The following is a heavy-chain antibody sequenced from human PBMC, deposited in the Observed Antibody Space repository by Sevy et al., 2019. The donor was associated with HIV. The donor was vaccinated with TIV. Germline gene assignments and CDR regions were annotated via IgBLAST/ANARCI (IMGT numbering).Heavy chain of an antibody. CDR3: AKLMTVTTSTFSHY. CDR2: IRYDGSNK. V-gene: IGHV3-30*02. D-gene: IGHD4-17*01. Sequence: GGSLRLSCAASGFTFSSYGMHWVRQAPGKGLEWVAFIRYDGSNKYYADSVKGRFTISRDNSKNTLYLQMNSLRPEDTAVYYCAKLMTVTTSTFSHYWGQGTLVTVSS. CDR1: GFTFSSYG. J-gene: IGHJ4*02.